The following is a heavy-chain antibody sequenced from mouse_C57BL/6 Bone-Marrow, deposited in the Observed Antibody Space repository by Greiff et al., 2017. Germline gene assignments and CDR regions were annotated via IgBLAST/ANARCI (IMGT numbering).Heavy chain of an antibody. CDR1: GFTFSSYG. J-gene: IGHJ4*01. CDR3: ARPMDY. CDR2: ISSGGSYT. Sequence: EVQLQESGGDLVKPRGSLKLSCAASGFTFSSYGMSWVRQTPDKRLEWVATISSGGSYTYYPDSVKGRFTISRDNAKNTLYLQMSSLKSEDTAMYYCARPMDYWGQGTSVTVSS. V-gene: IGHV5-6*01.